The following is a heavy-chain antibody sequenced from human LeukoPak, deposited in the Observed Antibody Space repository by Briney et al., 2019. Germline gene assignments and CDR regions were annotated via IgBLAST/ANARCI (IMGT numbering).Heavy chain of an antibody. CDR1: GSSISSSSYY. CDR3: ARTGYDSSGYYYYFDY. J-gene: IGHJ4*02. Sequence: SETLSLTCTVSGSSISSSSYYWGWIRQPPGKGLEWIGSIYYSGSTYYNPSLKSRVTISVDTSKNQFSLKLSSVTAADTAVYYCARTGYDSSGYYYYFDYWGQGTLVTVSS. CDR2: IYYSGST. D-gene: IGHD3-22*01. V-gene: IGHV4-39*01.